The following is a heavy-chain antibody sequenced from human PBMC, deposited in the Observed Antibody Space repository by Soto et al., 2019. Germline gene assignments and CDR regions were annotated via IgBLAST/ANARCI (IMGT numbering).Heavy chain of an antibody. CDR2: IYHSGST. J-gene: IGHJ4*02. V-gene: IGHV4-38-2*02. CDR3: VRDLDYSNPIGDY. CDR1: GYSISSGYY. D-gene: IGHD4-4*01. Sequence: PSETLSLTCAVSGYSISSGYYWGWIRQPPGKGLEWIGSIYHSGSTYYNPSLKSRVTISVDTSKNQFSLKLSSVTAADTAVYYCVRDLDYSNPIGDYWGQGTLVTVSS.